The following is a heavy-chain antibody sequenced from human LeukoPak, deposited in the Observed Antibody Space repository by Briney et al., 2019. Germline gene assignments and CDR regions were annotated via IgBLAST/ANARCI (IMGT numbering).Heavy chain of an antibody. V-gene: IGHV3-74*01. D-gene: IGHD5-12*01. Sequence: GGSLRLSCAASGFTLSAYWMHWVRQAPRKGLMWVSRIEGDGNRITYADSVKGRFTISRDNAKNTLYLQMNSLRAEDTAVYYCTRDWRNLGYDYWGQGTLVTVSS. CDR2: IEGDGNRI. CDR1: GFTLSAYW. CDR3: TRDWRNLGYDY. J-gene: IGHJ4*02.